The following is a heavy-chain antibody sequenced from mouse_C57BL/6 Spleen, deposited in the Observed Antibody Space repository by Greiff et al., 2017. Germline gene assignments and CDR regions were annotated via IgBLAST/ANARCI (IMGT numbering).Heavy chain of an antibody. D-gene: IGHD3-2*02. Sequence: QVQLKQSGAELVKPGASVKISCKASGYAFSSYWMNWVKQRPGKGLEWIGQIYPGDGDTNYNGKFKGKATLTADKSSSTAYMQLSSLTAEDSAVYFCARSYSAGFAYWGQGTLVTVSA. CDR3: ARSYSAGFAY. J-gene: IGHJ3*01. CDR2: IYPGDGDT. V-gene: IGHV1-80*01. CDR1: GYAFSSYW.